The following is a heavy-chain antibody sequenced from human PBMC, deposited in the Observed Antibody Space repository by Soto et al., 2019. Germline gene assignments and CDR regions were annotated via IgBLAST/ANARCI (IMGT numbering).Heavy chain of an antibody. CDR3: ATPFPTRRSWRNTLGEDSQYGRDV. J-gene: IGHJ6*04. CDR2: GYYDGNT. V-gene: IGHV4-39*01. D-gene: IGHD3-16*01. Sequence: SETLSLTCIVSGGSISSTSSYWSWVRQPPGKGLVWIGSGYYDGNTYYNPSLKSRISISIDSSKNEFSLRLRSVTAEDTAIYYCATPFPTRRSWRNTLGEDSQYGRDVFGKGTTGAVSS. CDR1: GGSISSTSSY.